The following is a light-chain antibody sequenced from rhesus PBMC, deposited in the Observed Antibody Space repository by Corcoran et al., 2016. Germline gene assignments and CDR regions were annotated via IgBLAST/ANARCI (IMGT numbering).Light chain of an antibody. CDR1: ENVNNY. CDR3: QHGYGTPWT. Sequence: DIQMTQSPSSLSASVGDRVTIACRASENVNNYLNWYQQKPGKAPKHLINEASTWQSGVPSRFSGRGSGTDYTFTISSLQPEDVATYYCQHGYGTPWTFGQGTKVEIK. CDR2: EAS. J-gene: IGKJ1*01. V-gene: IGKV1-74*01.